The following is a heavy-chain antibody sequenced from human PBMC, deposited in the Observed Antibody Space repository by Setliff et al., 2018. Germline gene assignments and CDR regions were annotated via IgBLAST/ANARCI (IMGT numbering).Heavy chain of an antibody. CDR3: AREGVDTRSSTDYRYYMDL. D-gene: IGHD5-18*01. Sequence: ASVKVSCKTSGFVFITYAINWVRQAPGQGLEWMGWNSVYAREFQGRVTITRDTSASTVYMELSSLRYEDTAVYYCAREGVDTRSSTDYRYYMDLWGKGTTVTV. J-gene: IGHJ6*03. V-gene: IGHV1-18*01. CDR2: NSV. CDR1: GFVFITYA.